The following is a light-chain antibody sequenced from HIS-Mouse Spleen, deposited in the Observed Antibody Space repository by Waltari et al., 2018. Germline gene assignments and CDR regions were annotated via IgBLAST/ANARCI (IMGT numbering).Light chain of an antibody. Sequence: QSALTQPASVSGSPGQSITISCTGTSSDVGSYNLVSGYQQHPGKAPKLMIYEGSKRPSGVSNRFSGSKSGNTASLTISGLQAEDEADYYCCSYAGSSPYVVFGGGTKLTVL. CDR3: CSYAGSSPYVV. V-gene: IGLV2-23*01. CDR2: EGS. CDR1: SSDVGSYNL. J-gene: IGLJ2*01.